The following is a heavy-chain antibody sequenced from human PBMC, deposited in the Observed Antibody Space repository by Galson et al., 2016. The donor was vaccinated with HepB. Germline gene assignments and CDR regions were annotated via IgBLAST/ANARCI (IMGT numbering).Heavy chain of an antibody. CDR2: INWNGGST. D-gene: IGHD3-3*01. J-gene: IGHJ6*02. Sequence: SLRLSCAASGFTFDDYGMSWVRQAPGKGQEWVSGINWNGGSTDYVDSVKGRFTISRDNGKNSLYLQMNSLRAEDTALYHCARGGTIWRAYGMDVWGLGTMVTVSS. V-gene: IGHV3-20*01. CDR1: GFTFDDYG. CDR3: ARGGTIWRAYGMDV.